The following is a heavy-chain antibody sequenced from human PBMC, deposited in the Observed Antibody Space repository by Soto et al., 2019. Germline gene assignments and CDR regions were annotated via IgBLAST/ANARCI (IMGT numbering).Heavy chain of an antibody. Sequence: ASVKVSCKASGYTFTSYGISWVRQAPGQGLEWMGWISAYNGNTNYAQKLQGRVTMTTDTSTSTAYMELRSLRSDDTAVYYCARVYPVGYCSGGSCYDDPYYYYYMDVWGKGTTVTVSS. CDR2: ISAYNGNT. V-gene: IGHV1-18*01. CDR3: ARVYPVGYCSGGSCYDDPYYYYYMDV. J-gene: IGHJ6*03. CDR1: GYTFTSYG. D-gene: IGHD2-15*01.